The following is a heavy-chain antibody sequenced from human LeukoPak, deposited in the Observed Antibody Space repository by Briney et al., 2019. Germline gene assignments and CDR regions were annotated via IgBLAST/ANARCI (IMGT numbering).Heavy chain of an antibody. CDR3: ARGGIAAAGPRHFDY. CDR2: INHSGST. Sequence: GSLRLSCAASGFTFSDYYMSWIRQPPGKGLEWIGEINHSGSTNYNPSLKSRVTISVDTSKNQFSLKLSSVTAADTAVYYCARGGIAAAGPRHFDYWGQGTLVTVSS. CDR1: GFTFSDYY. V-gene: IGHV4-34*01. J-gene: IGHJ4*02. D-gene: IGHD6-13*01.